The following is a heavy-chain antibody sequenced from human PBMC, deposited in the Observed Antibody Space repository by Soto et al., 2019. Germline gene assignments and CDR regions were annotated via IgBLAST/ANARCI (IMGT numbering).Heavy chain of an antibody. Sequence: GGSLRLSCAASGFTFNNYGMHWVRQAPGKGLEWVAVISFDGSNKYYGDSVKGRFTISRDNSKNTLYLQMNSLRAEDTAVYYCAKDAPHHRYCSGGSCYYFDYWGQGTLVTVSS. J-gene: IGHJ4*02. CDR3: AKDAPHHRYCSGGSCYYFDY. CDR1: GFTFNNYG. V-gene: IGHV3-30*18. D-gene: IGHD2-15*01. CDR2: ISFDGSNK.